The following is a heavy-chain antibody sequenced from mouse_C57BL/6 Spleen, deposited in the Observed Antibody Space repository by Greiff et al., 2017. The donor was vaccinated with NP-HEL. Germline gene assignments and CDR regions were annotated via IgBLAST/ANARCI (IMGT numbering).Heavy chain of an antibody. CDR1: GYTFTSYW. Sequence: QVQLQQPGAELVRPGTSVKLSCKASGYTFTSYWMHWVKQRPGQGLEWIGVIDPSDSYTNYNQKFKGKATLTVDTSSSTAYMQLSSLTSEDSAVYYCARRGPTVVADYWGQGTTLTVSS. D-gene: IGHD1-1*01. J-gene: IGHJ2*01. V-gene: IGHV1-59*01. CDR3: ARRGPTVVADY. CDR2: IDPSDSYT.